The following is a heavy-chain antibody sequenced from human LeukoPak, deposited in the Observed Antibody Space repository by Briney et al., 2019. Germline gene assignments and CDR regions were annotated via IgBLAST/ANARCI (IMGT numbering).Heavy chain of an antibody. CDR1: GFTFGDYA. Sequence: GGSLRLSCTASGFTFGDYAMSWVRQAPGKGLEWVSAISDSGGSTYYADSVKGRFTISRDNSKNTLYLQMNSLRAEDTAVYYCAKSGYSSSWYWCFDYWGQGTLVTVSS. V-gene: IGHV3-23*01. CDR3: AKSGYSSSWYWCFDY. D-gene: IGHD6-13*01. J-gene: IGHJ4*02. CDR2: ISDSGGST.